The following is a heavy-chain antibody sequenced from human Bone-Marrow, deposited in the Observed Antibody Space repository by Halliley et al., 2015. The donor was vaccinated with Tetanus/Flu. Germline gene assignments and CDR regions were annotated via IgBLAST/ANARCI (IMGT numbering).Heavy chain of an antibody. CDR1: GDSISSYY. J-gene: IGHJ6*02. D-gene: IGHD3-10*01. Sequence: TLSLTCTVSGDSISSYYWSWVRQSPGRGLEWIASMYATGNTHYNPSLKSRVTISVDTPKSQFFLKVNSLTAADTAVYYCARGGEGVSGTLEYSYYGMDVWGQGTTVTVSS. CDR2: MYATGNT. CDR3: ARGGEGVSGTLEYSYYGMDV. V-gene: IGHV4-4*08.